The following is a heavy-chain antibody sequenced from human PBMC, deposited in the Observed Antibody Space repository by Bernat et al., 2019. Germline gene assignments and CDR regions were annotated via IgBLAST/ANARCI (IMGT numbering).Heavy chain of an antibody. D-gene: IGHD1-26*01. CDR3: ARASGDASFAYYYGLDV. Sequence: QVQLVQSASEVKNPGASVNISCKALRYSFISYGIHWLRQAPGQRLEWMAWIDPATGKTKFSQKFQGRVTITMYTSASTVYLGLSSLRSEDTALYYCARASGDASFAYYYGLDVWGQGTTVTVSS. J-gene: IGHJ6*02. CDR1: RYSFISYG. CDR2: IDPATGKT. V-gene: IGHV1-3*01.